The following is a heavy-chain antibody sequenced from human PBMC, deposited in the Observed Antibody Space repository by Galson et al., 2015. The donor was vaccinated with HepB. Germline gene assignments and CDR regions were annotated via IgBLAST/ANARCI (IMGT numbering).Heavy chain of an antibody. CDR3: ARRVEMPTSNYNYFGLDV. CDR2: IYPGDSDS. V-gene: IGHV5-51*03. Sequence: QSGAEVKKPGESLKTSCKASGYSFTNHWLAWVRQMPGKGLEYMGSIYPGDSDSRYSPSFQGQVTISADRSTSTAYLQWSSLKASDTAMYYCARRVEMPTSNYNYFGLDVWGQGTTVTVSS. CDR1: GYSFTNHW. J-gene: IGHJ6*02. D-gene: IGHD5-24*01.